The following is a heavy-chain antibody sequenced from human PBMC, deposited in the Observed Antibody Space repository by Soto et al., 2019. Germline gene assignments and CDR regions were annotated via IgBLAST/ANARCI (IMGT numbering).Heavy chain of an antibody. J-gene: IGHJ5*02. V-gene: IGHV3-48*02. CDR3: AREPSGGDDYPDPRES. CDR1: GFTFRSYS. CDR2: ISSESTTI. D-gene: IGHD4-17*01. Sequence: PGGSLRLSCAASGFTFRSYSMHWVRQAPGKGLEWLSYISSESTTIYYTDSVKGRFNISRDNAKNSLYLQMNSLRDEDTAVYYCAREPSGGDDYPDPRESWGQGTLVTSPQ.